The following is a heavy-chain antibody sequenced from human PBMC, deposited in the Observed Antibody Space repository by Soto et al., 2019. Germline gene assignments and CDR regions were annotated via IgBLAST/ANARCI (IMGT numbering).Heavy chain of an antibody. D-gene: IGHD6-13*01. V-gene: IGHV3-30*18. Sequence: QVQLVESGGGVIQPGRSLGLSCGSSGFTFRSFGMYWVGQAPGKGLEWVAVVSYDGNHKYYADSVKGRFTVSRDNAKNKPYLQMNSLRREDPAVYYCAKDVGQQLVLNYGMDVWGQGTTVTVSS. CDR3: AKDVGQQLVLNYGMDV. J-gene: IGHJ6*02. CDR1: GFTFRSFG. CDR2: VSYDGNHK.